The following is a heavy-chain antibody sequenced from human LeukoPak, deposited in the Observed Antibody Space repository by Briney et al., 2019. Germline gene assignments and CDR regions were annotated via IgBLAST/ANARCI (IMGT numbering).Heavy chain of an antibody. J-gene: IGHJ4*02. V-gene: IGHV3-30*18. CDR1: GFTFSSYG. Sequence: GGSLRLSRAASGFTFSSYGMHWVRQAPGKGLEWVALISYDRSNKYYVDSVKGRFTISRDNSKNTLYLQMNSLRAEDTAVYYCAKDRQRFIVGASGGLAGFDYWGLGTLVTVSS. D-gene: IGHD1-26*01. CDR2: ISYDRSNK. CDR3: AKDRQRFIVGASGGLAGFDY.